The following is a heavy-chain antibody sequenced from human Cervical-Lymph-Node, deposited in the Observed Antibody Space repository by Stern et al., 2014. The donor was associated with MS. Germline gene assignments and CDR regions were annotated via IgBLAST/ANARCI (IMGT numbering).Heavy chain of an antibody. CDR1: GYTFISYY. V-gene: IGHV1-46*04. J-gene: IGHJ4*02. D-gene: IGHD6-6*01. CDR3: TREASRSLKNFDY. Sequence: QVQLVQSGAEVKKPGASVKVSCKASGYTFISYYIHWVRQAPGQGLEWMGIINPGGGSTSYAQKLQGRVTMTSDTSTSTVYMELSSLKSEDTTVFYCTREASRSLKNFDYWGQGTLVTVSS. CDR2: INPGGGST.